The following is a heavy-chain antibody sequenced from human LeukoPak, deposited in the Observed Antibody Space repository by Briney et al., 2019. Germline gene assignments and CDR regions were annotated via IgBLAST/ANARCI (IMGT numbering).Heavy chain of an antibody. Sequence: NPSETLSLTCVVSGASISDNNWWSWVRQPPGKGLEWIGEVYRSGTTNNNPSLQSRVTILVEKSKNQFSLKLSSVTAADTAMYYCARLVSGSPDYFDYWGQGSLVTVSS. D-gene: IGHD1-14*01. V-gene: IGHV4/OR15-8*01. CDR2: VYRSGTT. J-gene: IGHJ4*02. CDR3: ARLVSGSPDYFDY. CDR1: GASISDNNW.